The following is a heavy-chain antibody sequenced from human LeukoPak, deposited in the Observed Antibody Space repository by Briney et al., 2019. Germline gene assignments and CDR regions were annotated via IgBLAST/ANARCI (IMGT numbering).Heavy chain of an antibody. D-gene: IGHD3-22*01. V-gene: IGHV3-20*04. J-gene: IGHJ5*02. CDR2: INWNGGST. CDR3: AREGYYDSSGYYYRGNWFDP. Sequence: GGSLRLSCAASGFTFSSYGMSWVRQAPGKGLEWVAGINWNGGSTGYADSVKGRFTISRDNAKNSLYLQMNSLRAEDTALYYCAREGYYDSSGYYYRGNWFDPWGQGTLVTVSS. CDR1: GFTFSSYG.